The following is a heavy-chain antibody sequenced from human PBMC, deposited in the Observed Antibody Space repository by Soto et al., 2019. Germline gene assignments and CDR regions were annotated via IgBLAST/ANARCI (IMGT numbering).Heavy chain of an antibody. CDR1: GDSVSRNSAA. V-gene: IGHV6-1*01. J-gene: IGHJ4*02. Sequence: PSQTLSLTCAISGDSVSRNSAAWNWIRQSPSRGLEWLGRTYYRSKWYNDYAVSAKSRITINPDTSKNQFSLQLNSVTPEDTAVYYCARGQQMVVRFLFDYWGQGTLVTVSS. CDR3: ARGQQMVVRFLFDY. D-gene: IGHD6-13*01. CDR2: TYYRSKWYN.